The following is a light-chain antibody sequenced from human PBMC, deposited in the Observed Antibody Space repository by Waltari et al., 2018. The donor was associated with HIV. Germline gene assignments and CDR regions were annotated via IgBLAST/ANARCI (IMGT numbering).Light chain of an antibody. Sequence: QSLLTQPPSVSGAPGQRVTMSCTGSSPNIGAGYDVHWYQQLPGTAPRLLIFGNRNRHSGGPDRFSRSKSGTSASLAITGLQAEDESDYYGQAYDSSLSAVMFGGGTKLTVL. V-gene: IGLV1-40*01. CDR2: GNR. CDR3: QAYDSSLSAVM. CDR1: SPNIGAGYD. J-gene: IGLJ3*02.